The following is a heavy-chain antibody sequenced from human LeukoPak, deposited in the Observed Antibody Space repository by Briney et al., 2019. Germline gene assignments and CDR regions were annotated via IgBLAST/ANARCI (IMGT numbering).Heavy chain of an antibody. V-gene: IGHV3-23*01. CDR2: ISSSGGST. D-gene: IGHD4-17*01. Sequence: GGSLRLSCAASRFTSSSDAMSWVRHAPGEGLGCVSAISSSGGSTYYADSVKGRFTISRDNAKSTLYLQMNRLRGEDTAVYYCAKDSPDYGDFDSWGQGTLVTVS. CDR1: RFTSSSDA. J-gene: IGHJ4*02. CDR3: AKDSPDYGDFDS.